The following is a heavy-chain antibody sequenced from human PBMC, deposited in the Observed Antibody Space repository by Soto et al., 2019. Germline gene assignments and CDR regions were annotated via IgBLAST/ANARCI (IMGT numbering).Heavy chain of an antibody. V-gene: IGHV3-15*07. CDR1: GFTFNNAW. CDR3: TTDNVNGDPYQAFHI. CDR2: IRSKSNGGTI. Sequence: PGGSLRLSCAASGFTFNNAWMNWVRQAPGKGLEWVGRIRSKSNGGTIEYAAPVKGRFTISRDDSKNTLYLQMNSLKTEDTAVYYCTTDNVNGDPYQAFHIWGQGTKVTVSS. D-gene: IGHD4-17*01. J-gene: IGHJ3*02.